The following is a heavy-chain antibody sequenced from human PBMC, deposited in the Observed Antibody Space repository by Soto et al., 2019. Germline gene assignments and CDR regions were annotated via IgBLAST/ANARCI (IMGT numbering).Heavy chain of an antibody. D-gene: IGHD2-15*01. CDR2: IYPGDSDT. CDR3: ARGRYCSGGTCYFDY. J-gene: IGHJ4*02. CDR1: GYIFTTYW. Sequence: GESLKISCKGSGYIFTTYWIGCVLQMPVKGLEWMGIIYPGDSDTRYGPSFQGQVTISADKSISTAYLQWSSLKASDTAMYYCARGRYCSGGTCYFDYWGQGTLVTVSS. V-gene: IGHV5-51*01.